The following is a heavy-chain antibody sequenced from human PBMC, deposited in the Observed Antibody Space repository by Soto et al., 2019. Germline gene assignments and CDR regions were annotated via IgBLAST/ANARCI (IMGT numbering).Heavy chain of an antibody. CDR3: AKQVIPHTNGVDS. CDR1: GFTFSSYG. J-gene: IGHJ3*02. CDR2: ISYDGSNK. V-gene: IGHV3-30*18. Sequence: QVQLVESGGGVVQPGRSLRLSCAASGFTFSSYGIHWVRQAPGKGLEWVAVISYDGSNKYFADSVKGRFTISRDNSQNTLYLQMNSLRAEDTAVYHCAKQVIPHTNGVDSWGQGTMVTVSS. D-gene: IGHD2-8*01.